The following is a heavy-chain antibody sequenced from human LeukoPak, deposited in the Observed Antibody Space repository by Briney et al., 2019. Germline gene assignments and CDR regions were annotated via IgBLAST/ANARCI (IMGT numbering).Heavy chain of an antibody. Sequence: GGSLRLSCAAYGFTFSTYWIHWARQAPGKGPVWVSRITSDGSGTIYADSVKGGFTISRDNAKNTLYLQMNSLRVEDTAVYYCARGGVNHGFDIWGQGTMVTVSS. D-gene: IGHD2-8*01. CDR1: GFTFSTYW. CDR2: ITSDGSGT. J-gene: IGHJ3*02. V-gene: IGHV3-74*01. CDR3: ARGGVNHGFDI.